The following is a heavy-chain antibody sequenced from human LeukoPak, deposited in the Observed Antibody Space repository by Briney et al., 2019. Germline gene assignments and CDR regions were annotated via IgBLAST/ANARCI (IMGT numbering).Heavy chain of an antibody. CDR3: ARDPRYSNSWFFDY. V-gene: IGHV3-33*01. Sequence: GGSLRLSCAASGFAFSRSGMHWVRQAPGKGLEWVAVVWYDGSNKHYADSVKGRFTISRDNSNNTLYLQMNSLRAEDTAVYYCARDPRYSNSWFFDYWGQGTLVTVSS. CDR2: VWYDGSNK. J-gene: IGHJ4*02. D-gene: IGHD6-13*01. CDR1: GFAFSRSG.